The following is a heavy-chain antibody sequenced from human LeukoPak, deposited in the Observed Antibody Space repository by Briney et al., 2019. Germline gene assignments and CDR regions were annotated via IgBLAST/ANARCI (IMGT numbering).Heavy chain of an antibody. CDR1: GGSFSGYY. CDR3: ARHVLDGVSSGWYPYYYYYYMDV. D-gene: IGHD6-19*01. Sequence: SETLSLTCAVYGGSFSGYYWSWIRQPPGKGLEWIGEINHSGSTNYNPSLKSRVTISVDMSKNQFSLKLSSVTAADTAVYYCARHVLDGVSSGWYPYYYYYYMDVWGKGTTVTISS. CDR2: INHSGST. V-gene: IGHV4-34*01. J-gene: IGHJ6*03.